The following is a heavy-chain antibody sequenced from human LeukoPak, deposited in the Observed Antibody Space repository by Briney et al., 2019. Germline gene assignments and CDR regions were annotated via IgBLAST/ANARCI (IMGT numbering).Heavy chain of an antibody. Sequence: GGSLRLSCAASGFTFSSYWMHWVRQAPGKGLVWVSRINSDGSSTSYADSVKGRFTISRDNAKNSLYLQMNSLRAEDTAVYYCARQMVRYYYYMDVWGKGTTVTVSS. CDR1: GFTFSSYW. D-gene: IGHD2-8*01. V-gene: IGHV3-74*01. CDR2: INSDGSST. J-gene: IGHJ6*03. CDR3: ARQMVRYYYYMDV.